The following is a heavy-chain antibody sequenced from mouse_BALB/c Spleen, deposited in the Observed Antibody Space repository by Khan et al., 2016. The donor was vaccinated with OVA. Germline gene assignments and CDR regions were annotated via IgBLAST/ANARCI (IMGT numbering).Heavy chain of an antibody. J-gene: IGHJ2*01. CDR2: ISRGSNTT. CDR1: GFTFSSFG. Sequence: EVELVESGGGLVQPGGTRKLSCAASGFTFSSFGMHWVRQAPEKGLEWVAYISRGSNTTYYADTLKGRFTISRDNPKNTLIMKMTSLRSEDTAMYYCARDSYGYMGYFDYWGQGTTLTVSS. V-gene: IGHV5-17*02. D-gene: IGHD1-2*01. CDR3: ARDSYGYMGYFDY.